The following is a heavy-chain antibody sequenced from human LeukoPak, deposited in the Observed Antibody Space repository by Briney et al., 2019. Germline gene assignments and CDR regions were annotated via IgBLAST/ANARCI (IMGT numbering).Heavy chain of an antibody. J-gene: IGHJ3*02. CDR2: IYYSGST. D-gene: IGHD2-15*01. CDR1: GGSISSYY. V-gene: IGHV4-59*12. CDR3: ARDGVVAATLAFDI. Sequence: PSETLSLTCTVSGGSISSYYWSWIRQPPGKGLEWIGYIYYSGSTNYNPSLKSRVTISVDTSKNQFSLKLSSVTAADTAVYYCARDGVVAATLAFDIWGQGTMVTVSS.